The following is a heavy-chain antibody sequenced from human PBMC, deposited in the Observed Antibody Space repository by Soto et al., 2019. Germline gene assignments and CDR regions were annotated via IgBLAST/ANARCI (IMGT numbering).Heavy chain of an antibody. CDR1: GFSLSTSGVG. D-gene: IGHD1-26*01. J-gene: IGHJ4*02. CDR3: AHRRDEELPFDY. CDR2: IYWDDDK. Sequence: QITLKESGPTLVKPTQTLTLTCTFSGFSLSTSGVGVGWIRQPPGKALEWLALIYWDDDKRYSPSLKSRLTIXKXISKTQVVLTMTNMDPVDTATYYCAHRRDEELPFDYWGQGTLVTVSS. V-gene: IGHV2-5*02.